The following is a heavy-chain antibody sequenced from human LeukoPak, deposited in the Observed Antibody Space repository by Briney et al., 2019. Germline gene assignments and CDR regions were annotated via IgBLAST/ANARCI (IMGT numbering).Heavy chain of an antibody. CDR2: FYPEDGET. Sequence: ASVKVSYKVSGYTLTELSMHWVRQAPGKGLEWMGGFYPEDGETIYAQKLQGRVTMTEDTSTDTAYMELSSLRSEDTAVYYCATGGVTMVRGVITPRNDAYDIWGQGTMVTVSS. J-gene: IGHJ3*02. CDR1: GYTLTELS. V-gene: IGHV1-24*01. CDR3: ATGGVTMVRGVITPRNDAYDI. D-gene: IGHD3-10*01.